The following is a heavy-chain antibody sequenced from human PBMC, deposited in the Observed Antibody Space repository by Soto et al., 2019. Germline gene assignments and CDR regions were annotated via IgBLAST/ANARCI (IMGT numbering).Heavy chain of an antibody. V-gene: IGHV3-15*01. J-gene: IGHJ4*02. CDR2: IKSKTDGGTT. D-gene: IGHD4-17*01. CDR1: GFTFSNAW. CDR3: TGPLVYGDYVFDY. Sequence: GGSLRLSCAASGFTFSNAWMSWVRQAPGKGLEWVGRIKSKTDGGTTDYAAPVKGRFTISRDDSKNTLYLQMNSLKTEDTAVYYCTGPLVYGDYVFDYWGQGTLVTVSS.